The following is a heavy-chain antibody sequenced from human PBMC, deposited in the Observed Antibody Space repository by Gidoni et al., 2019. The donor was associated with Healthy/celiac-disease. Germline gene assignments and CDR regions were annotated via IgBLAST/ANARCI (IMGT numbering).Heavy chain of an antibody. CDR1: GYTFTGYS. V-gene: IGHV1-2*02. J-gene: IGHJ5*02. Sequence: QVQLVQSGAEVTKPGASVKVSCKASGYTFTGYSLHWVRQAPGHGLAWMGWINPNSGGTNYAQKFQGRVTMTRDTSISTAYMERSRLRTDDTAVDYCARAVRYCSSTSCHGDWFDPWGQGTLVTVSS. CDR3: ARAVRYCSSTSCHGDWFDP. D-gene: IGHD2-2*01. CDR2: INPNSGGT.